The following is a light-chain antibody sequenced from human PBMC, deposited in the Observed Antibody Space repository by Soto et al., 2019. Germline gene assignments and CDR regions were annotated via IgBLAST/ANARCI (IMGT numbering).Light chain of an antibody. CDR2: GAS. Sequence: DIVMTQSPGTLSSSPGDRATLSCRASQSVSSNFLAWYQQKPGQAPMLLIYGASIRATGVPDRFSGSGSGTDFTLTIRRLEPEDFAIYFCQQYCSALRTFGQGTKVEIK. V-gene: IGKV3-20*01. J-gene: IGKJ1*01. CDR1: QSVSSNF. CDR3: QQYCSALRT.